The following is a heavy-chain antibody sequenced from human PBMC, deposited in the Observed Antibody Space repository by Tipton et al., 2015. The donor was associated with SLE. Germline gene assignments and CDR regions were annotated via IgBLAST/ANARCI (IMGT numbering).Heavy chain of an antibody. D-gene: IGHD2-2*01. Sequence: TLSLTCTVSGGSISSYYWSWIRQPPGKGLEWIGYICYSGSTNYNPSLKSRVTISVDTSKNQFSLKLSSVTAADTAVYYCARGRSTSLPMDVWGKGTTVTVSS. J-gene: IGHJ6*03. CDR2: ICYSGST. CDR1: GGSISSYY. V-gene: IGHV4-59*01. CDR3: ARGRSTSLPMDV.